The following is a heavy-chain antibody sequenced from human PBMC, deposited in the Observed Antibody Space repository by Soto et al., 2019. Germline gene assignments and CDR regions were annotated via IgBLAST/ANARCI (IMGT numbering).Heavy chain of an antibody. J-gene: IGHJ5*01. V-gene: IGHV3-23*01. CDR3: AKDAVPYNGKWDWFDS. D-gene: IGHD1-26*01. CDR1: RFTFSDFA. Sequence: DVQLLESGGGLVQPGGSLTLSCAASRFTFSDFAMSWVRQAPGKGLEGVSSIGGGGTDTYYADSVKGRFTISRDNSQNTLYLQMDSLRDEDTAVYYCAKDAVPYNGKWDWFDSWGQGTLVTASS. CDR2: IGGGGTDT.